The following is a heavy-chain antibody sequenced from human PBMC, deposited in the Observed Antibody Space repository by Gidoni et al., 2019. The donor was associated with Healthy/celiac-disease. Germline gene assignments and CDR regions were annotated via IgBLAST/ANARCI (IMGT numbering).Heavy chain of an antibody. D-gene: IGHD6-13*01. Sequence: VQLVQSRAEVKKPGASLRISCKGSGYGCTSYWISWVRQMPGKGLEWLGRIDPSASYTNYSPSFQGHVTIAADKSISTAYLQWSSLKAPDTAMYYCARHWSSTMNWFDPWGQGTLVTVSS. CDR3: ARHWSSTMNWFDP. CDR2: IDPSASYT. J-gene: IGHJ5*02. CDR1: GYGCTSYW. V-gene: IGHV5-10-1*03.